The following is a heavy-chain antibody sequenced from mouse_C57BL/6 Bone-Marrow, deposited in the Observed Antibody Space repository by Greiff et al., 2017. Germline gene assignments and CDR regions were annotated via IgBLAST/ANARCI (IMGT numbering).Heavy chain of an antibody. CDR3: ARFLSYDYSEGYFDV. D-gene: IGHD2-4*01. Sequence: EVKVVESGGGLVQPGGSLSFSCAASGFTFTDYYMSWVRQPPGKALEWLGFIRNKANGYTTEYSASVKGRFTISRDYSQSILYLQMNALRAEDSATYYCARFLSYDYSEGYFDVWGKGTTVTVSS. CDR2: IRNKANGYTT. CDR1: GFTFTDYY. J-gene: IGHJ1*03. V-gene: IGHV7-3*01.